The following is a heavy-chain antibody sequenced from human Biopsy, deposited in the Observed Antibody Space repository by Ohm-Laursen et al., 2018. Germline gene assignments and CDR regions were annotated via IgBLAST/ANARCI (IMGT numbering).Heavy chain of an antibody. D-gene: IGHD3-16*01. CDR3: QGGHLPPGQFYGVDA. J-gene: IGHJ6*02. Sequence: SLRLSCTASGFTFSSHAMAWVRQAPGKGLEWVSSLHDRGVTYYADSVKGRFTISGDNSKNTLYLQMNGLRAEDTAAYFCQGGHLPPGQFYGVDAWGQGTTVTVSS. CDR2: LHDRGVT. CDR1: GFTFSSHA. V-gene: IGHV3-23*01.